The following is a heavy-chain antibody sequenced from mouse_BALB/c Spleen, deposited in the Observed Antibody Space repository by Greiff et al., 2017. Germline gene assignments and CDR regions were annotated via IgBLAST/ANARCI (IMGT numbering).Heavy chain of an antibody. V-gene: IGHV3-6*02. J-gene: IGHJ3*01. CDR2: ISYDGSN. CDR1: GYSITSGYY. Sequence: DVQLQESGPGLVKPSQSLSLTCSVTGYSITSGYYWTWIRQFPGTTLEWMGYISYDGSNNYNPSLKNRISITRDTSKNQFFLKLNSVTTEDTATYYCARGYDYDERFAYWGQGTLVTVSA. CDR3: ARGYDYDERFAY. D-gene: IGHD2-4*01.